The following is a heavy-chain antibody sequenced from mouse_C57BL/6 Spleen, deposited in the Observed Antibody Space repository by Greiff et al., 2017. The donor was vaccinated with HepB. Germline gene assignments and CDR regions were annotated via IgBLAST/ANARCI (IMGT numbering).Heavy chain of an antibody. CDR1: GFTFSDFY. J-gene: IGHJ1*03. Sequence: EVKLMESGGGLVQSGRSLRLSCATSGFTFSDFYMEWVRQAPGKGLEWIAASRNKANDYTTEYSASVKGRFIVSRDTSQSILYLQMNALRAEDTAIYYCARDAPYWYFDVWGTGTTVTVSS. V-gene: IGHV7-1*01. CDR3: ARDAPYWYFDV. CDR2: SRNKANDYTT.